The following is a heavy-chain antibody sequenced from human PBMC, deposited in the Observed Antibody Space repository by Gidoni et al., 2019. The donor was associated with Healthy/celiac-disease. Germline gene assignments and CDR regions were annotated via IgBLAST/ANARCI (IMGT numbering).Heavy chain of an antibody. CDR1: GCTFTSYG. CDR3: ARGPDNWNVFDS. CDR2: LRAYNGNT. V-gene: IGHV1-18*01. Sequence: QVQLVQSGAEVKKPGASVKVSCKASGCTFTSYGISWVRQAPGQGLEWMGWLRAYNGNTNYAQKLQGRVTMTTDTSTSTVYMGLRSLRSDDTAVYYCARGPDNWNVFDSWGQGTLVTVSS. D-gene: IGHD1-20*01. J-gene: IGHJ4*02.